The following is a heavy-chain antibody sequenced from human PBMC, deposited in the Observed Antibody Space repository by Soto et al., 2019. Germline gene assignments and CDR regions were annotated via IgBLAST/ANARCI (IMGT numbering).Heavy chain of an antibody. J-gene: IGHJ4*02. Sequence: SETLSLTCTVSGGSISSYYWSWIRQPPGKGLEWIGYIYYSGSTNYNPSLKSRVTISVDTSKNQFSLKLSSVTAADTAVYYCARNKWYSSGWNFDYWGQGTLVTVSS. CDR1: GGSISSYY. CDR2: IYYSGST. CDR3: ARNKWYSSGWNFDY. D-gene: IGHD6-19*01. V-gene: IGHV4-59*01.